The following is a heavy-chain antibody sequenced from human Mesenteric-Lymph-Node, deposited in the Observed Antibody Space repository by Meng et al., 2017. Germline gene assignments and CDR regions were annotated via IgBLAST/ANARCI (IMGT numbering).Heavy chain of an antibody. V-gene: IGHV1-2*06. CDR2: INPNSGGT. J-gene: IGHJ4*02. CDR3: ARGELWFGELLRGYFDY. CDR1: GYTFTGYY. D-gene: IGHD3-10*01. Sequence: ASVKVSCKASGYTFTGYYMHWVRQAPGQGLEWMGRINPNSGGTNYAQKFQGRVTMTRDTSISTAYMELSRLRSDDTAVYYCARGELWFGELLRGYFDYWGQGTLVTVSS.